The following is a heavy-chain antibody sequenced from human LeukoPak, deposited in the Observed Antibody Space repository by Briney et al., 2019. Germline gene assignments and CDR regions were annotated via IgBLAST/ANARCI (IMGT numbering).Heavy chain of an antibody. Sequence: GGSLRLSCAASGFTFSSYAMSWVRQAPGKGLEWVSGVSDSGGGTFYVDSVKGGFTISRDNSKNTLYLQMKSLRAEDTAVYYCAKDRSVVGTNFDYWGQGTLVTVSS. CDR2: VSDSGGGT. D-gene: IGHD5-12*01. J-gene: IGHJ4*02. CDR3: AKDRSVVGTNFDY. CDR1: GFTFSSYA. V-gene: IGHV3-23*01.